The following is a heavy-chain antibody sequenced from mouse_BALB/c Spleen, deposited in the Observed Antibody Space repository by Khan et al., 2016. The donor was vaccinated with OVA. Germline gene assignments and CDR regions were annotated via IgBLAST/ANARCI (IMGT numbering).Heavy chain of an antibody. CDR2: ISYSGST. CDR1: GYSITSGYG. Sequence: EVELVESGPGLVKPSQSLSLTCTVTGYSITSGYGWNWLRQFPGNKLEWMGYISYSGSTNYNPYLQSLISITRDTSKNQCFLQLNSVTTEDTATYYCARTARIKYWGKGTTLTVSS. D-gene: IGHD1-2*01. J-gene: IGHJ2*01. V-gene: IGHV3-2*02. CDR3: ARTARIKY.